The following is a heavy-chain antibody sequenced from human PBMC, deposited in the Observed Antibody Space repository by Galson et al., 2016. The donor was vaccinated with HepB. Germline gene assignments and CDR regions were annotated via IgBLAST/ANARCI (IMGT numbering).Heavy chain of an antibody. D-gene: IGHD3-9*01. CDR3: ARGGWQPLTGCAIDN. Sequence: SLRLSCAASGFTFSTYNMNWVRLAPGRGLEWVSYISSASDTIHYAGSVKGRFTISRDNAKNSLYLQMNSLRAEDTAVYYCARGGWQPLTGCAIDNWGQGTLVTASS. V-gene: IGHV3-48*01. CDR1: GFTFSTYN. J-gene: IGHJ4*02. CDR2: ISSASDTI.